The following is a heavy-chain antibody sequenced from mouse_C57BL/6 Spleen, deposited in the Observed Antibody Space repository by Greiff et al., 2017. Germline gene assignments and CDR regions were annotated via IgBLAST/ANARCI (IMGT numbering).Heavy chain of an antibody. CDR2: SRNKANDYTT. CDR3: ARDYDDYYAMDY. CDR1: GFTFSDFY. J-gene: IGHJ4*01. Sequence: EVKLVESGGGLVQSGRSLRLSCATSGFTFSDFYMEWVRQAPGKGLEWIAASRNKANDYTTEYSASVKGRFIVSRDTSQSILYLQMNALRAEDTAIYYCARDYDDYYAMDYWGQGTSVTVSS. V-gene: IGHV7-1*01. D-gene: IGHD2-12*01.